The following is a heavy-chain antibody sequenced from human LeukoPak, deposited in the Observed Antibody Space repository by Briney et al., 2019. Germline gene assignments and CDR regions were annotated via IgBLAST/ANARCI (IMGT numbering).Heavy chain of an antibody. CDR2: IYTSGST. V-gene: IGHV4-4*07. D-gene: IGHD6-19*01. CDR3: ARETGIAVAGIVPFDY. Sequence: SETQSLTCTVSGGSISSYYWSWIRQPAGKGLEWIGRIYTSGSTNYNPSLKGRVTMSVDTSKNQFSLKLSSVTAADTAVYYCARETGIAVAGIVPFDYWGQGTLVTVSS. CDR1: GGSISSYY. J-gene: IGHJ4*02.